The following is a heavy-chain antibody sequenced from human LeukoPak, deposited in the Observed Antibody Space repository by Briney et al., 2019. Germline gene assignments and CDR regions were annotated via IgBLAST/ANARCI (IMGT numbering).Heavy chain of an antibody. V-gene: IGHV1-8*01. CDR2: MNPNSGNT. J-gene: IGHJ5*02. CDR1: GYTFTSYD. CDR3: ARDPSRSCAGGNCFSS. D-gene: IGHD2-15*01. Sequence: VASVKVSCKASGYTFTSYDINWVRQATGQGLEWMGWMNPNSGNTGYAKKFQGRVTMTRNTSISTAYMELSSLRSDDTAVYYCARDPSRSCAGGNCFSSWGQGTLVIVSS.